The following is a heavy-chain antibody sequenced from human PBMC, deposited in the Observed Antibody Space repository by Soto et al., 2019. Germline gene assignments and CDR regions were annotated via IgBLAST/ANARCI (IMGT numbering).Heavy chain of an antibody. CDR2: VDGSGADT. D-gene: IGHD2-8*01. Sequence: GGSLRLSCEASGFTFSSHAMGWLRQAPGTEPEWVAFVDGSGADTSYADSVKGRFTVSRDNSENSLYLHMNGLRAEDTGRYFCAKEIFAAAYAATSAFDLWGQGTLVTVSS. J-gene: IGHJ4*02. CDR3: AKEIFAAAYAATSAFDL. V-gene: IGHV3-23*01. CDR1: GFTFSSHA.